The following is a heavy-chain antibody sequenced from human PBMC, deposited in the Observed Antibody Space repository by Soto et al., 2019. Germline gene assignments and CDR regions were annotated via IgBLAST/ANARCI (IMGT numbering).Heavy chain of an antibody. CDR1: GFTFSSYA. Sequence: EVQLLESGGGLVQPGGSLRLSCAASGFTFSSYAMNWVRQAPGKGLEWVSVISGSDGSTYYADSVKGRFTISRDNSKNTLNLQMXSLRAEDTAVYYCARRSSSWYFDYWGQGTLVTVSS. V-gene: IGHV3-23*01. J-gene: IGHJ4*02. CDR3: ARRSSSWYFDY. CDR2: ISGSDGST. D-gene: IGHD6-13*01.